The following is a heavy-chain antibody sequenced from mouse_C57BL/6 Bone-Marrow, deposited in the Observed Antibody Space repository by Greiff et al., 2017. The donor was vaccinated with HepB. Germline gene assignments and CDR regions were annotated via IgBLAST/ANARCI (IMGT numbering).Heavy chain of an antibody. V-gene: IGHV2-2*01. Sequence: QVQLKESGPGLVQPSQSLFITCTVSGFSLTSYGVHWVRQSPGKGLEWLGVIWSGGSTDYNAAFISRLSISKDNSKSQVFFKMNSLQADDTAIYYCASYYYGLDYWGQGTTLTVSS. CDR2: IWSGGST. J-gene: IGHJ2*01. D-gene: IGHD1-1*01. CDR1: GFSLTSYG. CDR3: ASYYYGLDY.